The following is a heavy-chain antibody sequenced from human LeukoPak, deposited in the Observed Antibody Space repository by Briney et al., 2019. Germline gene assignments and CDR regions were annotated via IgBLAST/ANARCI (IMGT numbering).Heavy chain of an antibody. CDR1: GYTFTGYY. CDR2: INPNNGGT. D-gene: IGHD2-2*01. Sequence: ASVKVSCKASGYTFTGYYMHWVRQAPGQGLEWKGWINPNNGGTNYAQKFQGWVTMTRDTSISTAYMELSRLRSDDTAVYYCARDGWGYCSSTSCYGAIYFDYWGQGTLVTVSS. J-gene: IGHJ4*02. V-gene: IGHV1-2*04. CDR3: ARDGWGYCSSTSCYGAIYFDY.